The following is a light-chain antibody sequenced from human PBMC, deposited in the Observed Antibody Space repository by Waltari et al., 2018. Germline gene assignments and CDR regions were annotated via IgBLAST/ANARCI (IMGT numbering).Light chain of an antibody. V-gene: IGKV1-5*03. CDR2: RAA. J-gene: IGKJ1*01. CDR1: KNAFRY. Sequence: DIQMTQPPPTLSASLGDTLPTPSRSIKNAFRYLAWYQQRPGKAPKLLIYRAANLEIGVSSRFSGRGSGTDFTLTINNLQPDDFATYYCQQYNEYPWTFGQGTKVEIK. CDR3: QQYNEYPWT.